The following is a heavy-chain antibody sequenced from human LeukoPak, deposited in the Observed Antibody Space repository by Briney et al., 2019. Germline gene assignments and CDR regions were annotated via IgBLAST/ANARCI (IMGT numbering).Heavy chain of an antibody. J-gene: IGHJ1*01. Sequence: QPGRSLRLSCAASGFTFSSYAMHWVRQAPGKGLEWLSLISYDGSNTYFADSVKGRFTISRDNSRTTLYLQMNSLRAEDTAVYYCARDPYYDSSGYPPYFQHWGQGTLVTVSS. V-gene: IGHV3-30-3*01. D-gene: IGHD3-22*01. CDR3: ARDPYYDSSGYPPYFQH. CDR2: ISYDGSNT. CDR1: GFTFSSYA.